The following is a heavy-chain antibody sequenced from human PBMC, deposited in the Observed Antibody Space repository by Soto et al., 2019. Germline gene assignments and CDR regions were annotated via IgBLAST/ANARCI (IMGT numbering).Heavy chain of an antibody. Sequence: SVKVSCKASGGTFSSYAISWVRQAPGQGLEWMGGIIPIFGTANYAQKFQGRVTITADESTSTAYMELSSLRSEDTAVYYCARGTTANHYYYYYGMDVWGQGTTVTVSS. J-gene: IGHJ6*02. CDR1: GGTFSSYA. CDR2: IIPIFGTA. V-gene: IGHV1-69*13. CDR3: ARGTTANHYYYYYGMDV. D-gene: IGHD4-17*01.